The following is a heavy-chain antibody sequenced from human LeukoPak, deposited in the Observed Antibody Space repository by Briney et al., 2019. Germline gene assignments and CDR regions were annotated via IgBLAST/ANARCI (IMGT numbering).Heavy chain of an antibody. V-gene: IGHV3-15*01. J-gene: IGHJ4*02. CDR2: IKTKDDGGTT. D-gene: IGHD2-8*02. CDR1: GFTFSNAW. CDR3: TTVSLVVVSTTRGDF. Sequence: GALRLSCTASGFTFSNAWMSWVRQAPRKGLEWVGRIKTKDDGGTTDYAAPVKGRFSISRDDSKNSLYLQMNSLKTDDMAVYYCTTVSLVVVSTTRGDFWGQGTLVTVSS.